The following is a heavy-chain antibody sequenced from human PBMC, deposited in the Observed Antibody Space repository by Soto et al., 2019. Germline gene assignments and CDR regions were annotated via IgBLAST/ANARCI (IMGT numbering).Heavy chain of an antibody. V-gene: IGHV3-33*01. D-gene: IGHD3-9*01. CDR1: GFTFSSYG. J-gene: IGHJ4*02. Sequence: QVQLVESGGGVVQPGRSLRLSCAASGFTFSSYGMHWVRQAPGKGLEWVAVIWYAGSNKYYADSVKGRFTISRDNSKNTVYLQMNSLRAEDTAVYYCARAETGATIDYWGQGTLVTVSS. CDR3: ARAETGATIDY. CDR2: IWYAGSNK.